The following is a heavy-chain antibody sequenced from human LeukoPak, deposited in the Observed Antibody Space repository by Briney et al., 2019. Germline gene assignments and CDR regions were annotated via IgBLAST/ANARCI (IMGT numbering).Heavy chain of an antibody. CDR2: ISWNSGSI. Sequence: QPGRSLRLSCAASGFTFDDYAMHWVRQAPGKGLEWVSGISWNSGSIGYADSVKGRFTISRDNAKNSLYLQMNSLRAEDTAVYYCARVEDTAMGHFDYWGQGTLVTVSS. V-gene: IGHV3-9*01. D-gene: IGHD5-18*01. J-gene: IGHJ4*02. CDR1: GFTFDDYA. CDR3: ARVEDTAMGHFDY.